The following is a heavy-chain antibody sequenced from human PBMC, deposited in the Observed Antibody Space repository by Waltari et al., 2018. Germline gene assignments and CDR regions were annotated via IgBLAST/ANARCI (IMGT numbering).Heavy chain of an antibody. CDR2: NNPNSGDT. CDR1: GYTVTGYY. V-gene: IGHV1-2*06. D-gene: IGHD4-17*01. CDR3: ARDLGSDYGNRDY. J-gene: IGHJ4*02. Sequence: QVPLVQAGAEVKKPGPAVKVSCKDSGYTVTGYYIQWVRRTPGQGLEWMGRNNPNSGDTNYAQKFQGRVTLIRDTSINTAYMELISLKSDDTAVYYCARDLGSDYGNRDYWGQGTLVTVPS.